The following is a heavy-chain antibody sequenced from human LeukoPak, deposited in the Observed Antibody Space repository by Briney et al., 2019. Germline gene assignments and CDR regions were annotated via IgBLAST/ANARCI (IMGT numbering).Heavy chain of an antibody. J-gene: IGHJ6*03. Sequence: GGSLRLSCAASGFTFSSYSMNWVRQAPGKGLEWASSISSGSSYIYYADSVKGRFTISRDNAKNSLYLQMNSLSAEDTAVYYCACTSGYDFSSYYYYMDVWGKGTTVTVSS. CDR1: GFTFSSYS. V-gene: IGHV3-21*01. CDR3: ACTSGYDFSSYYYYMDV. CDR2: ISSGSSYI. D-gene: IGHD5-12*01.